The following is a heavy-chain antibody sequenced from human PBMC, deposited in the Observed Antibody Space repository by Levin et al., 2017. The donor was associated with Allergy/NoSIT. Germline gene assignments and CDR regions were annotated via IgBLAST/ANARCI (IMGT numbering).Heavy chain of an antibody. D-gene: IGHD5-12*01. CDR3: ARDNYGWLGYYYGMDV. CDR2: ISYDGSNK. V-gene: IGHV3-30*04. Sequence: LSLTCAASGFTFSSYAMHWVRQAPGKGLEWVAVISYDGSNKYYADSVKGRFTISRDNSKNTLYLQMNSLRAEDTAVYYCARDNYGWLGYYYGMDVWGQGTTVTVSS. J-gene: IGHJ6*02. CDR1: GFTFSSYA.